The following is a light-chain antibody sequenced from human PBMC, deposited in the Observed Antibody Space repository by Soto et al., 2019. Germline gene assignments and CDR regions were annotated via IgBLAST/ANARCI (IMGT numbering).Light chain of an antibody. J-gene: IGKJ5*01. CDR3: QQYVNSPFT. CDR1: QSVASNF. V-gene: IGKV3-20*01. CDR2: GAS. Sequence: EIVLTQSPGTLSLSPGERATLSCRASQSVASNFLAWYQQNPGQAPRLLIHGASNRATGIPDRFSGSGSGTDFILTISRLEPEDFAVYYCQQYVNSPFTFGHGTRLEIK.